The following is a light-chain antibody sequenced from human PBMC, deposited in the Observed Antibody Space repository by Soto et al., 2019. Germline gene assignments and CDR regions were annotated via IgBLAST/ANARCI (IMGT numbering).Light chain of an antibody. J-gene: IGKJ3*01. CDR1: QTVGNNY. Sequence: EIVLTQSPGTLSLSPGERATLSCRASQTVGNNYVAWYQQKPGQAPRLLIHSASNRATGIPDRFRGSGSGTDFNLTLSRLEPEDVEVYFCHQHAAAPLTFGPGTKVNVK. CDR3: HQHAAAPLT. V-gene: IGKV3-20*01. CDR2: SAS.